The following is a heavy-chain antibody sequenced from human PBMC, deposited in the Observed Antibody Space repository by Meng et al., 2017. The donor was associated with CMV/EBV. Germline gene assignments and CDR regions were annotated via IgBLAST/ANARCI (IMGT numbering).Heavy chain of an antibody. CDR3: AAGGGGVRHDDFWTRLKYYFDY. J-gene: IGHJ4*02. Sequence: GESLKIYCASSGFTFSSYWMDWVRQAPGKGLEWVAIINQDGSEKYYVDSVKGRFTIYRGNAKNSLYLQMNRLRAEGTAVYYGAAGGGGVRHDDFWTRLKYYFDYWGQGSLVTVSS. CDR1: GFTFSSYW. D-gene: IGHD3-3*01. CDR2: INQDGSEK. V-gene: IGHV3-7*01.